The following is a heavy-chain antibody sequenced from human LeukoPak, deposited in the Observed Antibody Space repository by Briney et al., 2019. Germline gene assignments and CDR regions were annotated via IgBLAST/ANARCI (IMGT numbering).Heavy chain of an antibody. CDR2: FYGGDNT. CDR3: AKDWLTMVRGVPATHLDS. D-gene: IGHD3-10*01. Sequence: TGGSLRLSCAASGFTVSSHYMIWVRQAPEKGLEWVSIFYGGDNTDYADSVKGRFTISRDNSKNTLYLQMNSLNTDDTAVYYCAKDWLTMVRGVPATHLDSWGQGALVTVSS. CDR1: GFTVSSHY. V-gene: IGHV3-66*02. J-gene: IGHJ4*02.